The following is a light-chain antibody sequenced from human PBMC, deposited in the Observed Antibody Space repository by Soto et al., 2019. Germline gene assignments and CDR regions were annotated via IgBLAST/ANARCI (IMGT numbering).Light chain of an antibody. Sequence: QSVLTQPASVSGSPGQSITISCTGTRLDVGGYNYVSWYQQQPGKAPKLIIYEVTNRPSGVSDRFSGSKSDNTASLTISGLQTEDEADYYCSSYTSTRTYVFGTGTKVTVL. CDR3: SSYTSTRTYV. CDR1: RLDVGGYNY. CDR2: EVT. J-gene: IGLJ1*01. V-gene: IGLV2-14*03.